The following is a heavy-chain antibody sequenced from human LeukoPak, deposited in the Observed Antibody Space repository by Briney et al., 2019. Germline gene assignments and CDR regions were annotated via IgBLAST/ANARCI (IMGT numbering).Heavy chain of an antibody. D-gene: IGHD3-10*02. V-gene: IGHV3-48*04. CDR2: ISSSGSTI. CDR3: AELGITMIGGV. Sequence: GGSLRLSCAASGFTFRSYGMSWVRQAPGKGLEWVSYISSSGSTIYYADSVEGRFTISRDNAKNSLYLQMNSLRAEDTAVYYCAELGITMIGGVWGKGTTVTISS. CDR1: GFTFRSYG. J-gene: IGHJ6*04.